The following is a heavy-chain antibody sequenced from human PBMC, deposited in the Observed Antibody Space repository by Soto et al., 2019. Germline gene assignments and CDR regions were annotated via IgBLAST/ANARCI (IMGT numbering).Heavy chain of an antibody. CDR2: IKEDGSEQ. Sequence: VQLEESGGGLVQPGGSLRLSCAASGFTFSSYWMTWVRQAPGKGLEWVANIKEDGSEQYQVDSVKGRFTFSRDNAKKTLYLQMNSLRVEDTAVYYCARLTAAGGVDQFDYWGQGTLVTVSS. CDR3: ARLTAAGGVDQFDY. V-gene: IGHV3-7*05. D-gene: IGHD6-13*01. J-gene: IGHJ4*02. CDR1: GFTFSSYW.